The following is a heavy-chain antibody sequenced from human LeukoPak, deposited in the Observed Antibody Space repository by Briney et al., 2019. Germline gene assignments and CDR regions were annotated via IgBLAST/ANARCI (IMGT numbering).Heavy chain of an antibody. V-gene: IGHV3-23*01. D-gene: IGHD1-26*01. J-gene: IGHJ4*02. CDR1: GFTFSSYA. CDR2: ISGSGDGT. CDR3: AKGGGSYYVGSELSFDY. Sequence: GGSLRLSCGASGFTFSSYAMSWVRQAPGRGLEWVSAISGSGDGTYYADSVKGRFTISRDNSKNTLSLQMNSLRAEDTAVYYYAKGGGSYYVGSELSFDYWGQGSLVTVSS.